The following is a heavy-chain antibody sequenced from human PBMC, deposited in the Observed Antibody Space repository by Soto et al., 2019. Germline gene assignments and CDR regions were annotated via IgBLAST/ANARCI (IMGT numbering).Heavy chain of an antibody. J-gene: IGHJ6*02. CDR2: ISYDVSNK. CDR3: AKDHHVDTAMVLYFPGVYYYYYGMDV. D-gene: IGHD5-18*01. CDR1: GFTFSSYG. V-gene: IGHV3-30*18. Sequence: PGGSLRLSCAASGFTFSSYGMHWVRQAPGKGLEWVAVISYDVSNKYYADSVKGRFTISRDNSKNTLYLQMNSLRAEDTAVYYCAKDHHVDTAMVLYFPGVYYYYYGMDVWGQGTTVTVSS.